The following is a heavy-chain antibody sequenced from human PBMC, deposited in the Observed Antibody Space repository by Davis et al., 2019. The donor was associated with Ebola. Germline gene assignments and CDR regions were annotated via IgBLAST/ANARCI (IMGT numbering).Heavy chain of an antibody. J-gene: IGHJ3*02. CDR2: IYYSGST. D-gene: IGHD2-2*02. V-gene: IGHV4-31*03. CDR3: ASAYQVVPAAIGSAFDI. Sequence: PSETLSLTCTVSGGSISSGGYYWSWIRQHPGKGLEWIGYIYYSGSTYYNPSLKSRVTISVDTSKNQFSLKLSSVTAADTAVYYCASAYQVVPAAIGSAFDIWGQGTMVTVSS. CDR1: GGSISSGGYY.